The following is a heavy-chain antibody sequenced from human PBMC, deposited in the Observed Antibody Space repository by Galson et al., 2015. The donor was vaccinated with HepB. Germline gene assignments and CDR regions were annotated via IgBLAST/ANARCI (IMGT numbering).Heavy chain of an antibody. J-gene: IGHJ6*02. CDR2: IKQDGSEK. Sequence: SLRLSCAASGFTFSSYWMSWVRQAPGKGLEWVANIKQDGSEKYYVDSVKGRFTISRDNAKNSLYLQMNSLRAEDTAVYYCARDGSSWLLRRGMDVWGQGTTVTVSS. CDR1: GFTFSSYW. D-gene: IGHD6-13*01. CDR3: ARDGSSWLLRRGMDV. V-gene: IGHV3-7*03.